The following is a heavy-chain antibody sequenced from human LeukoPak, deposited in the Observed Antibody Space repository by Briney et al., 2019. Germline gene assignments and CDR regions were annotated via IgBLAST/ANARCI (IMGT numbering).Heavy chain of an antibody. CDR1: GYTFTSYD. CDR2: MNPNSGNT. V-gene: IGHV1-8*01. Sequence: ASVKVSCKASGYTFTSYDINWVRQAPGQGLEWMGWMNPNSGNTGYAKKFQGRVTMTRNTSISTAYMELSSLRSEDTAVYYCARRRRVGYCSSTSCYKGGYNWFDPWGQGTLVTVSS. D-gene: IGHD2-2*02. CDR3: ARRRRVGYCSSTSCYKGGYNWFDP. J-gene: IGHJ5*02.